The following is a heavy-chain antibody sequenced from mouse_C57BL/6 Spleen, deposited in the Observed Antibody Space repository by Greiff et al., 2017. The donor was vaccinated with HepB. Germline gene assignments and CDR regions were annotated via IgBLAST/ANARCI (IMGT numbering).Heavy chain of an antibody. Sequence: QVQLKQPGAELVMPGASVKLSCKASGYTFTSYWMHWVKQRPGQGLEWIGEIDPSDSYTNYNQKFKGKSTLTVDKSSSTAYMQLSSLTSDDSAVYYCARRGNYYGSPFDYWGQGTTLTVSS. CDR2: IDPSDSYT. V-gene: IGHV1-69*01. J-gene: IGHJ2*01. D-gene: IGHD1-1*01. CDR3: ARRGNYYGSPFDY. CDR1: GYTFTSYW.